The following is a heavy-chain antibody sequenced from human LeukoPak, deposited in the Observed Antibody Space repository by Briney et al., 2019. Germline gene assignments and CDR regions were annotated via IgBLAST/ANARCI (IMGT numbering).Heavy chain of an antibody. CDR1: GGSISSGGYS. Sequence: PSETLSLTCAVSGGSISSGGYSWSWHRRPPGKGLEWIGYIYHSGSTYSNPSLKSRVTISVDRSKNQFSLKLSSVTAADTAVYYGASGNGWDLDYWGQGTLVTVSS. CDR2: IYHSGST. CDR3: ASGNGWDLDY. D-gene: IGHD6-19*01. J-gene: IGHJ4*02. V-gene: IGHV4-30-2*01.